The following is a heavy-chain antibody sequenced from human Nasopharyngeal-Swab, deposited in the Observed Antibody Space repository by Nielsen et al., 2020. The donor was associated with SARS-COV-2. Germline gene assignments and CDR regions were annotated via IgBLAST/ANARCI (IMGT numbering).Heavy chain of an antibody. CDR2: IYYSGST. Sequence: SETLSLTCTVSGGSINSSSYYWGWIRQPPGKGLEWIGSIYYSGSTYYNPSLESRVTISVDTSKNQFSLKLSSVTAADTAVYYCAISGWCYAFDIWGQGTMVTVSS. D-gene: IGHD6-19*01. V-gene: IGHV4-39*07. CDR3: AISGWCYAFDI. J-gene: IGHJ3*02. CDR1: GGSINSSSYY.